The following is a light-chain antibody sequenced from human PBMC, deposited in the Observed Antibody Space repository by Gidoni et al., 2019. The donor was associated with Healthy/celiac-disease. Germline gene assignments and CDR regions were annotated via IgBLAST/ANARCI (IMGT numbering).Light chain of an antibody. J-gene: IGKJ1*01. CDR3: QQYNSYSWT. V-gene: IGKV1-5*03. CDR1: QSISSW. CDR2: KAS. Sequence: DIQMTQSPSTLSASVGDRVTITCRASQSISSWLAWYQQKPGKAPKLLIYKASSLESGVPSRFSGSGSGTEFTLTISSLQPDDFATYYCQQYNSYSWTVXQXTKVXIK.